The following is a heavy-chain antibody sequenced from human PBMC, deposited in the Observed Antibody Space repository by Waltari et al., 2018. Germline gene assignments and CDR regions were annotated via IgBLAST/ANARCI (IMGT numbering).Heavy chain of an antibody. CDR1: GGTFSSYA. CDR3: ARGPYYYGSGSYSNWYFDL. Sequence: QVQLVQSGAEVKKPGSSVKVSCKASGGTFSSYAISWVRQAPGQGLEWMGGIIPIFGTANYAQKFQGRFTITADKSTSTAYMERSSLRSEDTAVYYCARGPYYYGSGSYSNWYFDLWGRGTLVTVSS. J-gene: IGHJ2*01. CDR2: IIPIFGTA. V-gene: IGHV1-69*14. D-gene: IGHD3-10*01.